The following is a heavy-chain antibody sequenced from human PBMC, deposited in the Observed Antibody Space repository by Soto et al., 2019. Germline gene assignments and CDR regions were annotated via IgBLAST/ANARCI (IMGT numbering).Heavy chain of an antibody. D-gene: IGHD4-17*01. V-gene: IGHV1-8*01. Sequence: QVQLVQSGAEVKKPGASVKVSCKASGYTFTSYDINWVRQATGQGLEWMGWMNPNSGNTGYAQKCQGRVTMTRNTSLSRAYMELRSLRSENTAVYFWARTLYGDNVDYWGQGTLVTVSS. CDR1: GYTFTSYD. J-gene: IGHJ4*02. CDR2: MNPNSGNT. CDR3: ARTLYGDNVDY.